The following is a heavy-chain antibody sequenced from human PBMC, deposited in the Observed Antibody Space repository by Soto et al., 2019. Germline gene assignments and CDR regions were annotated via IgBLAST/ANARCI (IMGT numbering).Heavy chain of an antibody. CDR2: ISDDSSYI. CDR3: ATPYYFNH. Sequence: PWGSLRLSCAASGFMFSAYTMNLVRQAPGKGLEWLSSISDDSSYIDYADSLRGRFTVSRDNARNSLYLQIDSLGVEDAAVYYCATPYYFNHWGPGTLVTVSS. J-gene: IGHJ1*01. V-gene: IGHV3-21*06. D-gene: IGHD3-16*01. CDR1: GFMFSAYT.